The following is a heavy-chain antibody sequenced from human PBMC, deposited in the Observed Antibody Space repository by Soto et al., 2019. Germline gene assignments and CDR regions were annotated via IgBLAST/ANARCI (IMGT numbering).Heavy chain of an antibody. J-gene: IGHJ4*02. D-gene: IGHD6-19*01. CDR3: ARQGYSSGWYSDFVDY. Sequence: PSETLSLTCTVSGGSISSSSYYWGWIRQPPGKGLEWIGSIYYSGSAYYNPSLKSRVTISVDTSKNQFSLKLSSVTAADTAVYYCARQGYSSGWYSDFVDYWGQGTLVTVSS. CDR1: GGSISSSSYY. V-gene: IGHV4-39*01. CDR2: IYYSGSA.